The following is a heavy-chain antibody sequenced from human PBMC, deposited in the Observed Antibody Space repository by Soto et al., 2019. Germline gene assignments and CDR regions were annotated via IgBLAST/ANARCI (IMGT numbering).Heavy chain of an antibody. CDR3: ARITWGRDHYYGMDV. V-gene: IGHV4-59*01. CDR2: TSYTGNT. Sequence: PSETLSLTCIVSGGSITSYHWSWIRQFPGKGLEWIAYTSYTGNTNYNPSLQSRVTISMDTSKNQLSLKLTSLRPDDTALYYCARITWGRDHYYGMDVWGQGTTVTVSS. D-gene: IGHD1-26*01. J-gene: IGHJ6*02. CDR1: GGSITSYH.